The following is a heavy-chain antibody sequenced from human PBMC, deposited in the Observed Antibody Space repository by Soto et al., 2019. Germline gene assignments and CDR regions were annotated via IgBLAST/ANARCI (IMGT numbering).Heavy chain of an antibody. CDR2: IWYDGSNN. V-gene: IGHV3-33*01. J-gene: IGHJ4*02. D-gene: IGHD3-22*01. CDR1: GFTFSSYG. Sequence: QVQLVESGGGVVQPGRSLRLSCAASGFTFSSYGMHWVRQAPGKGLEWVAVIWYDGSNNYYADSVKGPFTISRDNAKNPLYVHMNRLRGENTAVYYCARDAWDYSDSSGYSYFDSWGQGTLVTVSS. CDR3: ARDAWDYSDSSGYSYFDS.